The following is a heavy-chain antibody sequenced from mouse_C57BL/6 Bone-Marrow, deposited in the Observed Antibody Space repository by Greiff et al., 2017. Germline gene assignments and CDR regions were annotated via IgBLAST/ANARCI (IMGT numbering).Heavy chain of an antibody. J-gene: IGHJ1*03. CDR2: IHPSDSDT. Sequence: QVQLQQPGAELVKPGASVKVSCKASGYTFTSYWMHWVKQRPGQGLEWIGRIHPSDSDTNYNQKFKGKATLTVDKSSSTAYMQLSSLTSEDSAVYYCAINYYGSSYFYWYFDVWGTGTTVTVSS. V-gene: IGHV1-74*01. D-gene: IGHD1-1*01. CDR3: AINYYGSSYFYWYFDV. CDR1: GYTFTSYW.